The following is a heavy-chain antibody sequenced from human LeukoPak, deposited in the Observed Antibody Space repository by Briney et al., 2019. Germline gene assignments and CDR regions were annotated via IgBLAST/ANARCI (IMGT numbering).Heavy chain of an antibody. J-gene: IGHJ4*02. V-gene: IGHV3-7*01. CDR3: ARDFRHIPDY. D-gene: IGHD2-2*02. Sequence: QAGGSLRLSCAVSGFTLRTYWMSWVRQAPGKGLQWVANIKEDGSEKYYVDPVKGRFTISRDNAENSLYLQMNSLRAEDTAVYYCARDFRHIPDYWGQGTLVTVSS. CDR2: IKEDGSEK. CDR1: GFTLRTYW.